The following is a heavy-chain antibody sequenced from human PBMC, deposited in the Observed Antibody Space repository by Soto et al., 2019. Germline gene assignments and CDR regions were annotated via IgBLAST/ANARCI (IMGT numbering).Heavy chain of an antibody. Sequence: QVQLQESGPGLVKPSQTLSLTCTVSGGSISSGGYYWSWIRQHPGKGLEWIGYIYYSGSTYDNPSLKSRVTISVGTSKNQFSLKLSSVTAADTAVYYCARVGDIVLVPAAHAPAFDIWGQGTMVTVSS. D-gene: IGHD2-2*01. J-gene: IGHJ3*02. CDR2: IYYSGST. CDR3: ARVGDIVLVPAAHAPAFDI. CDR1: GGSISSGGYY. V-gene: IGHV4-31*03.